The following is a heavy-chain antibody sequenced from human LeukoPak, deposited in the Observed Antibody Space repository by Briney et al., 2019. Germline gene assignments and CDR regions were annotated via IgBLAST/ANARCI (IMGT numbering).Heavy chain of an antibody. CDR3: ARGLKMVRRDNWFDP. D-gene: IGHD3-10*01. J-gene: IGHJ5*02. CDR1: GGSISSSSYY. CDR2: IYYSGST. V-gene: IGHV4-39*07. Sequence: SETLSLTCTVSGGSISSSSYYWGWIRQPPGKGLEWIGSIYYSGSTYYNPSLKSRVTISVDTSKNQFSLKLSSVTAADTAVYYCARGLKMVRRDNWFDPWGQGTLVTVSS.